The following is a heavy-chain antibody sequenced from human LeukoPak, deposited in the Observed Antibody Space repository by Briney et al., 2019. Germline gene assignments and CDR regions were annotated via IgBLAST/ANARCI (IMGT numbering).Heavy chain of an antibody. D-gene: IGHD5-18*01. V-gene: IGHV4-31*03. Sequence: SQTLSLTCTVSGGSISSGGYYWSWIRQHPGKGLEWIGCIYYSGSTYYNPSLKSRVTISVDTSKNQFSLKLSSVTAADTAVYYCARGPLTAMVPYYFDYWGQGTLVTVSS. CDR1: GGSISSGGYY. CDR2: IYYSGST. J-gene: IGHJ4*02. CDR3: ARGPLTAMVPYYFDY.